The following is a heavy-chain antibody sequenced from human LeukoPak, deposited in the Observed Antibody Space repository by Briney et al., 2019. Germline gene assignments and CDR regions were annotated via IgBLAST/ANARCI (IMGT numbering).Heavy chain of an antibody. Sequence: PGRSLRLSCAASGFTFSSYAMHWVRQAPGKGLEWVAVISYDGSNKYYADSVKGRFTISRDNSKNTLYLQMNSLRAEDTAVYYCARDSPAYCSRVRCFSGGRGVWGQGTTVTVSS. CDR2: ISYDGSNK. CDR1: GFTFSSYA. CDR3: ARDSPAYCSRVRCFSGGRGV. J-gene: IGHJ6*02. V-gene: IGHV3-30-3*01. D-gene: IGHD2-15*01.